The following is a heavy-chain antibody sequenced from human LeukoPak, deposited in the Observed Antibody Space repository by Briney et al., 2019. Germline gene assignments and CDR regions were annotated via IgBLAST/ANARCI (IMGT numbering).Heavy chain of an antibody. V-gene: IGHV3-23*01. CDR1: GFTFSQHF. Sequence: PGGSLRLSCAASGFTFSQHFMTWIRQAPGKGLEWVSGISGSGDNTYYADSVKGRFTISRDNSKNTLYVQVNSLGTEDTAAYYCAKGSYYDSSGSFYFDYWGQGTLVTVSS. CDR3: AKGSYYDSSGSFYFDY. J-gene: IGHJ4*02. CDR2: ISGSGDNT. D-gene: IGHD3-22*01.